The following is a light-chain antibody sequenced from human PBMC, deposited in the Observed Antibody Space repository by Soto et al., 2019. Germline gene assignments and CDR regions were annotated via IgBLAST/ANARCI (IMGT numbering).Light chain of an antibody. J-gene: IGKJ5*01. CDR1: QSVLYSSNKKKY. V-gene: IGKV4-1*01. CDR2: WAS. Sequence: DIVMTQSPDSLAVSLGERATMNCKSSQSVLYSSNKKKYLAWYQQKPGQPPKLLIYWASTRESGVPDRFSGSGSGTDFTLTISSLQAEDVAVYYCQQYYSTPITFGQGTRLEIK. CDR3: QQYYSTPIT.